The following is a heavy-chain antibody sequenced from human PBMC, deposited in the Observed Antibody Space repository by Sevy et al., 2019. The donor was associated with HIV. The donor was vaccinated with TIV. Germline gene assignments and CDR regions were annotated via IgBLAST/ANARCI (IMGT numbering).Heavy chain of an antibody. Sequence: GESLKISCKGSGYSFTSYWIGWVRQMPGKGLEWMGIIYPGDSDTRYSPSFQGQVTISVDKSISTAYLQWSSLKASDTAMYYCARLSEAMYYYGSGSLGSYFDYWGQGTLVTVSS. CDR2: IYPGDSDT. V-gene: IGHV5-51*01. CDR1: GYSFTSYW. CDR3: ARLSEAMYYYGSGSLGSYFDY. J-gene: IGHJ4*02. D-gene: IGHD3-10*01.